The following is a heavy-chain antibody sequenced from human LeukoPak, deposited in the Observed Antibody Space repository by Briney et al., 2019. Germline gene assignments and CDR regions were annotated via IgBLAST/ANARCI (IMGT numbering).Heavy chain of an antibody. J-gene: IGHJ4*02. CDR1: GFTFSDYY. Sequence: GGPLRLSCAASGFTFSDYYMSWIRQAPGKGLEWVSYISSSGSTIYYAESVKGRFTISRDNAKNSLYLQMNSLRAEDTAVYYCARESDTAMVCDYWGQGTLVTVSS. CDR2: ISSSGSTI. V-gene: IGHV3-11*01. D-gene: IGHD5-18*01. CDR3: ARESDTAMVCDY.